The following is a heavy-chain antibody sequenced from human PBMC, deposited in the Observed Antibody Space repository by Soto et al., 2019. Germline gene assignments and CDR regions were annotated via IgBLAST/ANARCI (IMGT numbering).Heavy chain of an antibody. Sequence: GGSLRLSCAASGFTFSSYAMHWVRQAPGKGLEWVAVISYDGSNKYYADSVKGRFTISRDNSKNTLYLQMNSLRAEDTAVYYCARDQAYDYVWGSCRYYYYYGMDVWGQGTTVTVSS. CDR1: GFTFSSYA. V-gene: IGHV3-30-3*01. CDR3: ARDQAYDYVWGSCRYYYYYGMDV. CDR2: ISYDGSNK. J-gene: IGHJ6*02. D-gene: IGHD3-16*02.